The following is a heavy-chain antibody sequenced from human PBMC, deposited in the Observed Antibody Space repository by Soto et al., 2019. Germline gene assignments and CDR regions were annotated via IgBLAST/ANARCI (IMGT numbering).Heavy chain of an antibody. Sequence: SVKVSCKASGGTFSSYAISWVRQAPGQGLEWMGGIIPIFGTANYAQEFQGRVTITADESTSTAYMELSSLRSEDTAVYYCARLGLVAARDYYYGMDVWGQGTTVTVS. CDR1: GGTFSSYA. V-gene: IGHV1-69*13. J-gene: IGHJ6*02. CDR3: ARLGLVAARDYYYGMDV. CDR2: IIPIFGTA. D-gene: IGHD6-6*01.